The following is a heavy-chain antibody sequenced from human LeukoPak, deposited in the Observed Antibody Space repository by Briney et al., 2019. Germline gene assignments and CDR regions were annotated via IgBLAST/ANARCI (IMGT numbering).Heavy chain of an antibody. V-gene: IGHV1-2*02. CDR1: GYIFTDYY. Sequence: ASVKVSCKPSGYIFTDYYIHWVRQAPGQGLEWMAWINPNTGEKRYSQKFQDRVILSSARSTSTACLEMDGLTSDDTAIYYCARGSPASGRFPFEFWGQGTLVTVSS. CDR3: ARGSPASGRFPFEF. J-gene: IGHJ4*02. D-gene: IGHD3-3*01. CDR2: INPNTGEK.